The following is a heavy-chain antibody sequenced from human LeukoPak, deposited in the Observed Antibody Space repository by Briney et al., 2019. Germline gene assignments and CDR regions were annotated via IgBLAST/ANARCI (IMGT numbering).Heavy chain of an antibody. V-gene: IGHV1-2*02. J-gene: IGHJ4*02. CDR2: INPNSGGT. CDR1: GYTFTAYY. D-gene: IGHD3-22*01. CDR3: ARDPLANYYDSSGYPFDY. Sequence: ASVKVSCKASGYTFTAYYIHWVRQAPGQGLEWMGWINPNSGGTNYAQKFQGRVTMTRDTSISTAYMELSRLRSDDTAVYYCARDPLANYYDSSGYPFDYWGQGTLVTVSS.